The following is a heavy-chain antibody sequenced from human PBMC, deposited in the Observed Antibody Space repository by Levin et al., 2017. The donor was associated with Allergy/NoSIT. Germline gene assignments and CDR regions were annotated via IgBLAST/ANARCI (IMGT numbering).Heavy chain of an antibody. D-gene: IGHD6-13*01. V-gene: IGHV5-51*01. CDR1: GYSFTSYW. Sequence: PGGSLRLSCKGSGYSFTSYWIGWVRQMPGKGLEWMGIIYPGDSDTRYSPSFQGQVTISADKSISTAYLQWSSLKASDTAMYYCARSGIAAAGAYYFDYWGQGTLVTVSS. CDR2: IYPGDSDT. CDR3: ARSGIAAAGAYYFDY. J-gene: IGHJ4*02.